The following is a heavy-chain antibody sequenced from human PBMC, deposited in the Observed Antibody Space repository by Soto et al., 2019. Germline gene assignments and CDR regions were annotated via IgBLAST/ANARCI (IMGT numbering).Heavy chain of an antibody. CDR2: ISYDGSNK. Sequence: QVQLVESGGGVVQPGRSLRLSCAASGFTFSSYAMHWVRQAPGKGLEWVAVISYDGSNKYYADSVKGRFTISRDNSKNTLYLQMNSLRAEDTAVYYCARVGSDIVVVVAATQGDNWFDPWGQGTLVTVSS. CDR1: GFTFSSYA. V-gene: IGHV3-30-3*01. CDR3: ARVGSDIVVVVAATQGDNWFDP. D-gene: IGHD2-15*01. J-gene: IGHJ5*02.